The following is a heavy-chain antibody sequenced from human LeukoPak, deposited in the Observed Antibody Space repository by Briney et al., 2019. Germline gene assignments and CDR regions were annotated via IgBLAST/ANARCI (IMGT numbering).Heavy chain of an antibody. J-gene: IGHJ6*02. CDR2: ISTGGTNK. D-gene: IGHD2-2*01. V-gene: IGHV3-30*18. CDR1: GFTFSNSG. CDR3: AKDIVVVPAAIYYYYGMDV. Sequence: GSLRLSCAASGFTFSNSGMHWVRQAPGKGLEWVAVISTGGTNKYYADSVKGRFTISRDNSKNTLYLQMNSLRAEDTAVYYCAKDIVVVPAAIYYYYGMDVWGQGTTVTVSS.